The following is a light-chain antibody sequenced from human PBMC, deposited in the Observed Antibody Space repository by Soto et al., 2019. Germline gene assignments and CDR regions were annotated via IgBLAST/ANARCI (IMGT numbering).Light chain of an antibody. CDR1: SSNVGGNY. J-gene: IGLJ1*01. CDR2: KNN. CDR3: VAWSDGLSGYV. V-gene: IGLV1-47*01. Sequence: QSVLTQPPSASGTPGQRVTISCSGSSSNVGGNYVYWFQQFPGTAPKLLIYKNNQRPSGVPDRFSGSKFDTSASLDISGLRSEDEADYYCVAWSDGLSGYVFGTGTKVTVL.